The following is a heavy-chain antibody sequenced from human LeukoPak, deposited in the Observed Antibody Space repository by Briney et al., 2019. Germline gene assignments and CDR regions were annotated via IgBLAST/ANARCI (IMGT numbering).Heavy chain of an antibody. CDR2: INTDGTVT. CDR1: VFTFSKYW. V-gene: IGHV3-74*01. J-gene: IGHJ4*02. Sequence: GGSLRLSCAASVFTFSKYWILWVRQAPGKGLESVSRINTDGTVTTYADSVKGRFTVSRDNADNTMFLQMNSVRDEDTAVYYCATKQWLAPPPDSWGQGTPVTVSS. D-gene: IGHD6-19*01. CDR3: ATKQWLAPPPDS.